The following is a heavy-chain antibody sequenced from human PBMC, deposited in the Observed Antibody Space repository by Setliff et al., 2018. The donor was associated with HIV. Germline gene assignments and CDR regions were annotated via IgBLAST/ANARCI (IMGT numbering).Heavy chain of an antibody. CDR3: AREGEGSGWSRLDY. D-gene: IGHD6-19*01. J-gene: IGHJ4*02. CDR2: INGGTGKT. CDR1: GYSFTYSG. Sequence: ASVKVSCKASGYSFTYSGMHWMRQAPGQRPEWMGCINGGTGKTEYSQKSQSRVSITRDTSASTDYLELSNLRSEDTAVYYCAREGEGSGWSRLDYWGQGTPVTVSS. V-gene: IGHV1-3*01.